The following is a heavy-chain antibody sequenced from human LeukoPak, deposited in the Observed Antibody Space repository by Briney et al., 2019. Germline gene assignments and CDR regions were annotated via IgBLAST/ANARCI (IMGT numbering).Heavy chain of an antibody. CDR1: GFTFDDYA. CDR3: AELGITMIGGV. CDR2: ISWNSDTM. D-gene: IGHD3-10*02. V-gene: IGHV3-9*01. Sequence: GGSLRLSCAASGFTFDDYAMHWVRQAPGKGLEWVSGISWNSDTMGYADSVKGRFTISRDNAKNSLYLQMNSLRAEDTAVYYCAELGITMIGGVWGKGTTVTISS. J-gene: IGHJ6*04.